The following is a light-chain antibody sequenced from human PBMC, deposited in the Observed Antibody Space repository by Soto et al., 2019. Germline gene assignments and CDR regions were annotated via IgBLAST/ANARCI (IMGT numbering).Light chain of an antibody. V-gene: IGLV2-14*01. CDR1: SNDVGGYKY. CDR2: EVN. CDR3: TSFTSITTVV. J-gene: IGLJ2*01. Sequence: QSALTQPASVCGSPGQSITISCTGTSNDVGGYKYVSWYQQHPGKAPKLMIYEVNNRPSGVSNRFSGSKSGNTASLTISGLQAADEADYYCTSFTSITTVVFGGGTKVTVL.